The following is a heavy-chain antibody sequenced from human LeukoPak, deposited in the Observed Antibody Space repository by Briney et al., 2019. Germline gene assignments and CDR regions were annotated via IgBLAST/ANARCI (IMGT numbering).Heavy chain of an antibody. D-gene: IGHD6-13*01. CDR1: GGSFSGYY. Sequence: SETLSLTCAVYGGSFSGYYWSWIRQPPGKGLEWIGGINHSGSTNYNPSLKSRVTISVDTSKNQFSLKLSSVTAADTAVYYCARMYSSSWNPFDYWGQGTLVTVSS. CDR3: ARMYSSSWNPFDY. V-gene: IGHV4-34*01. J-gene: IGHJ4*02. CDR2: INHSGST.